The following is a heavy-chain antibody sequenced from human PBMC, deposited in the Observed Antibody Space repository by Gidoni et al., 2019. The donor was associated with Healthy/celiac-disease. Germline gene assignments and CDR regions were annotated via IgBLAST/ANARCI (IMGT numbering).Heavy chain of an antibody. D-gene: IGHD5-18*01. V-gene: IGHV4-59*08. CDR2: IYYSGGT. Sequence: QVQLQESGPGLVKPSETLSLTCTVSGGSISSYYWSWIRQPPGKGLEWIGYIYYSGGTNYNPTLKGRVTISVDTSKNQFSLKLSSVTAADTAVYYCARLDTAMVTEGWGQGTLVTVSS. J-gene: IGHJ4*02. CDR3: ARLDTAMVTEG. CDR1: GGSISSYY.